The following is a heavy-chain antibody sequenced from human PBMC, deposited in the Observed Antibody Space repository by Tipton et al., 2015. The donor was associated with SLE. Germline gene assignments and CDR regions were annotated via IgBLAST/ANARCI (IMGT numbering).Heavy chain of an antibody. CDR2: ISSSGSA. CDR3: VRLRSKVLIDY. Sequence: TLSLTCTVSGGSISSGRYYWNWIRQPAGRGPEWIGRISSSGSANYSPSLESRITISVNTSKNQFSLEVRSVTAAYTAVYYCVRLRSKVLIDYWGQGTLVTVSS. J-gene: IGHJ4*02. V-gene: IGHV4-61*02. D-gene: IGHD2-8*01. CDR1: GGSISSGRYY.